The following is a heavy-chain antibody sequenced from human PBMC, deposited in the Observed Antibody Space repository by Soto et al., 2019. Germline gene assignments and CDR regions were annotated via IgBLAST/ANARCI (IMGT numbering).Heavy chain of an antibody. V-gene: IGHV3-48*02. Sequence: RGSLRLSCAASGFTFSSYSMNWVRQAPGKGLEWVSYISSSSSTIYYADSVKGRFTISRDNAKNSLYLQMNSLRDEDTAVYYCASFRRYYDSSGYYYYYYGMDVWGQGTTVTVSS. J-gene: IGHJ6*02. CDR2: ISSSSSTI. CDR3: ASFRRYYDSSGYYYYYYGMDV. D-gene: IGHD3-22*01. CDR1: GFTFSSYS.